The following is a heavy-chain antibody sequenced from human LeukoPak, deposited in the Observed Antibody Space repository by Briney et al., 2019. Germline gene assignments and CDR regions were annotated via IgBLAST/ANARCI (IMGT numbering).Heavy chain of an antibody. J-gene: IGHJ4*02. CDR1: GFTFNTYW. CDR2: IKQDESEK. D-gene: IGHD1-1*01. CDR3: ARDHLGRLEY. Sequence: PGGPLRLSCAASGFTFNTYWIAGVRQAPRKGLEGVANIKQDESEKYYVDSVKGRFTISRDNAKNSLSLQMNSLTAEDTAVYHCARDHLGRLEYWGQGILVTVSS. V-gene: IGHV3-7*01.